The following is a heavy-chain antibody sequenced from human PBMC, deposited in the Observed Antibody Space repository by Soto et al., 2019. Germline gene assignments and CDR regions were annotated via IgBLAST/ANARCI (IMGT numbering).Heavy chain of an antibody. J-gene: IGHJ4*02. CDR3: ARGAYYDFLS. CDR2: MNPNSGNT. V-gene: IGHV1-8*01. D-gene: IGHD3-3*01. CDR1: GYTFTSSV. Sequence: SAKASCKPSGYTFTSSVINVVRQATGQGLEWMGWMNPNSGNTGYAQKFQGRVTMTRNTSISTAYMELSSLRSEDTAVYYCARGAYYDFLSWGQGTLVTVSS.